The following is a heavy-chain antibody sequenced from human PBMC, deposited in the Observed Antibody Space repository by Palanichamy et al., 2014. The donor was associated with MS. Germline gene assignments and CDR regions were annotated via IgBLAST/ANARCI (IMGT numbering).Heavy chain of an antibody. J-gene: IGHJ6*04. CDR2: INSRSNYI. CDR1: GFSFSNNN. D-gene: IGHD2/OR15-2a*01. Sequence: EVQLVESGEAWSSPGGSLRLSCAASGFSFSNNNMNWVRQAPGKGLEWVSFINSRSNYIYYAASVEGRFTISRDNAKNSLYLQMNSLRVEDSAEYFCAREEYCTSTNCYSGGMDVWGKGTTATVSS. CDR3: AREEYCTSTNCYSGGMDV. V-gene: IGHV3-21*01.